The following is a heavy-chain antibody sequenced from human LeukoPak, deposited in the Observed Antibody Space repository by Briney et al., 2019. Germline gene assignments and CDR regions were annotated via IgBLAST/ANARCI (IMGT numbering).Heavy chain of an antibody. J-gene: IGHJ4*02. CDR3: AKDSRYCSINSCYDFDY. V-gene: IGHV3-21*01. CDR2: ISSSSSYI. Sequence: PGGSLRLSCAASGFTFSSYSMNWVRQAPGKGLEWVSSISSSSSYIYYADSVKGRFTISRDNAKNSLYLQMNSLRAEDTAVYYCAKDSRYCSINSCYDFDYWGQGTLVSVSS. D-gene: IGHD2-2*01. CDR1: GFTFSSYS.